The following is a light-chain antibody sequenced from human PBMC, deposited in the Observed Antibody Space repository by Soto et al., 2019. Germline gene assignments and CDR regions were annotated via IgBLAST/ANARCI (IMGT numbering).Light chain of an antibody. CDR3: QQYNTYST. CDR1: QSISTW. CDR2: KAS. J-gene: IGKJ1*01. V-gene: IGKV1-5*03. Sequence: QMTQSPSTLSASVGDTVKITCRASQSISTWLAWYQQKPGKAPKLLIYKASTLESGVPSRFSGSGSGTEFTLTISSLQPDDFATYYCQQYNTYSTFGHGTKVGIK.